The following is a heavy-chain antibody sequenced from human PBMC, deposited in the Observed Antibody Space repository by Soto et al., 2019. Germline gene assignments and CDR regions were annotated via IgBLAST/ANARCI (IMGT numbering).Heavy chain of an antibody. Sequence: EVQLVESGGGLVQPGGSLRLSCSASGFTYKIHAMHWVRQAPGKGLEYVSTINSNGGSTYYASSVKGRSTVSRDNSKNTLYLQXXXXXXXXXXVXXXXXXXXXXGSYYGYFDNWGQGTLVTVSS. CDR1: GFTYKIHA. J-gene: IGHJ4*02. D-gene: IGHD3-10*01. CDR2: INSNGGST. CDR3: XXXXXXXGSYYGYFDN. V-gene: IGHV3-64D*08.